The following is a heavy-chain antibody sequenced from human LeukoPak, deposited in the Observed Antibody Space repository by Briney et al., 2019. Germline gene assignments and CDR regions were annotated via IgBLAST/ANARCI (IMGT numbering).Heavy chain of an antibody. J-gene: IGHJ4*02. CDR1: GFTFSSYA. Sequence: GSLRLSCAASGFTFSSYAMSWVRQAPGKGLEWVSVIYSGGSTYYADSVKGRFTISRDNSKNTLYLQMNSLRAEDTAVYYCARRNYGDLFDYWGQGTLVTVSS. D-gene: IGHD4-17*01. CDR2: IYSGGST. V-gene: IGHV3-53*01. CDR3: ARRNYGDLFDY.